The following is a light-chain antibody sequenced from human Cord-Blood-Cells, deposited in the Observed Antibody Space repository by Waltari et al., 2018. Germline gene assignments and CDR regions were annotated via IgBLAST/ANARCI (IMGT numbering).Light chain of an antibody. J-gene: IGLJ2*01. CDR3: CSYAGSSTLV. CDR1: SSEFGGYNL. V-gene: IGLV2-23*01. Sequence: QSALTQPASVSGSPGQSITISSPGPSSEFGGYNLSSWYQQHPGKAPKLMIYEGSKRPSGVSNRFSGSKSGNTASLTISGLQAEDEADYYCCSYAGSSTLVFGGGTKLTVL. CDR2: EGS.